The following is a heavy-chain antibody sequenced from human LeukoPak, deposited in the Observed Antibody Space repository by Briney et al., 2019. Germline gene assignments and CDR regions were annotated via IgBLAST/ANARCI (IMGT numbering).Heavy chain of an antibody. D-gene: IGHD1-26*01. CDR1: GGSISSGSYY. J-gene: IGHJ3*02. V-gene: IGHV4-61*01. CDR3: AREEGWGGSFDAFDI. Sequence: NPSETLSLTCTVSGGSISSGSYYWSWIRQPPGKGLEWIGYIYYSGSTNYNPSLKSRVTISVDTSKNQFSLKLSSVTAADTAVYYCAREEGWGGSFDAFDIWGQGTMVTVSS. CDR2: IYYSGST.